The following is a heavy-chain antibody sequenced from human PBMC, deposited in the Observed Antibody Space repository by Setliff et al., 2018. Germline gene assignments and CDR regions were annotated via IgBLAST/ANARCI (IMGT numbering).Heavy chain of an antibody. V-gene: IGHV1-8*02. CDR3: TRHSSGSYWG. Sequence: ASVKVSCKASGYSFTNYDINWVRQATGQGLEWMGWINPNSGNTDYAQKFQGRVTMTTNTSINTAYMELSSLRFEDTAVYYCTRHSSGSYWGWGQGTLVTVSS. CDR1: GYSFTNYD. J-gene: IGHJ4*02. D-gene: IGHD1-26*01. CDR2: INPNSGNT.